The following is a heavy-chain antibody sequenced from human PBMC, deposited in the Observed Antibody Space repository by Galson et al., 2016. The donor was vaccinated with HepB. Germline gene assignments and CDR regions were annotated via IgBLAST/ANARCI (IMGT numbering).Heavy chain of an antibody. Sequence: SLRLSCAASGFILGHHSMNWVRQAPGRGPEWVSYINDRSRSIFYADSVKGRFTISRDNAKNTLYLQLAGLRDEDTAVYYCVRENGYFTRGRCWSYFDYWGQGSLVTVSS. D-gene: IGHD2-8*02. CDR1: GFILGHHS. J-gene: IGHJ4*02. V-gene: IGHV3-48*02. CDR3: VRENGYFTRGRCWSYFDY. CDR2: INDRSRSI.